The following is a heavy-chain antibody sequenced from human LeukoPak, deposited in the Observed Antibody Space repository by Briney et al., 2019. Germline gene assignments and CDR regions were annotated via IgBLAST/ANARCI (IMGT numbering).Heavy chain of an antibody. Sequence: GGSLRLSCAASGFIFSSYGMSWVRQAPGKGLEWVSVMSGSGGSTYYADSVKGRFTISRDTSKNTLYLQMNSLRAEDTAIYYCAKDNYYDSSGYSHFDYWGQGTLVTVSS. CDR2: MSGSGGST. V-gene: IGHV3-23*01. D-gene: IGHD3-22*01. CDR3: AKDNYYDSSGYSHFDY. J-gene: IGHJ4*02. CDR1: GFIFSSYG.